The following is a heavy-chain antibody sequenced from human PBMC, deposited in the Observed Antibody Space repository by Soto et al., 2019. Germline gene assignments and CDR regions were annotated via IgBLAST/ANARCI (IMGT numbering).Heavy chain of an antibody. Sequence: RASVKVSCKASGYTFTGYYMHWVRQAPGQGLEWMGWINPNSGGTNYAQKFQGRVTMTRDTSISTAYMELSRLRSDDTAVYYCARDRGYSSSWYVADWFDPWGQGTLVTVSS. D-gene: IGHD6-13*01. CDR2: INPNSGGT. V-gene: IGHV1-2*02. CDR1: GYTFTGYY. J-gene: IGHJ5*02. CDR3: ARDRGYSSSWYVADWFDP.